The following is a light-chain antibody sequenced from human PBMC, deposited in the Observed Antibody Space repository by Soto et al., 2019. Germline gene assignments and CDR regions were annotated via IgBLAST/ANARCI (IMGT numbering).Light chain of an antibody. J-gene: IGKJ2*01. CDR3: QQYESTPPT. V-gene: IGKV4-1*01. CDR2: WAS. CDR1: QSVLYSSNNKNY. Sequence: DIVMTQSPDSLAVSLGERATINCKSSQSVLYSSNNKNYLAWYQQRPGQPPKLLIYWASTRESGVPDRFSGVCAGTDLTLTITSLQAEDVAVYYCQQYESTPPTFGQGTKLEIK.